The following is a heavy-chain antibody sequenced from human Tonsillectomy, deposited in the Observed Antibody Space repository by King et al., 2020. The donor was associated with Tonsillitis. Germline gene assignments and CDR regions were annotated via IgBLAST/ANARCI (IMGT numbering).Heavy chain of an antibody. CDR1: GGTFSNCV. V-gene: IGHV1-69*01. J-gene: IGHJ6*03. CDR2: VIPFLGTV. Sequence: VQLVQSGAEVKKPGSSMKVSCKASGGTFSNCVINWVRQAPGQGLEWMGGVIPFLGTVNYAQKFQGRVTISTDESTRTAYMEVSSLRSEDTAVYYCARETTEWSPTSCPLYSYYMDVWGKGTPVTVSS. D-gene: IGHD2-2*01. CDR3: ARETTEWSPTSCPLYSYYMDV.